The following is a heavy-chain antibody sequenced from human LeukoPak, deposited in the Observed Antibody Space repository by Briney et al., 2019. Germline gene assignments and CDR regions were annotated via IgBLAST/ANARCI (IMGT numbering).Heavy chain of an antibody. D-gene: IGHD6-6*01. CDR1: GYSISSGYY. CDR2: IYHSGST. V-gene: IGHV4-38-2*02. J-gene: IGHJ6*03. CDR3: ARRAEYSSPFYYYYYMDV. Sequence: SETLSLTCTVSGYSISSGYYWGWIRQPPGKGLEWIGSIYHSGSTYYNPSLKSRVTISVDTSKNQFSLKLSSVTAADTAVYYCARRAEYSSPFYYYYYMDVWGRGTTVTVSS.